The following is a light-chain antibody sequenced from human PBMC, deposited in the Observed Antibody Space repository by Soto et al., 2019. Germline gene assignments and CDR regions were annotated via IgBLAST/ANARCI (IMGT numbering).Light chain of an antibody. CDR1: QSVTNNY. V-gene: IGKV3-20*01. Sequence: IVLTQSQGTLSLSPGERANLLCRASQSVTNNYLDWFQQKPGQVPRLLIYDASIRADGIPDRFSGSGSETDFTLTISRLEPEDSAVYYCQQCSFSPRTFGQGTKVDIK. CDR2: DAS. J-gene: IGKJ1*01. CDR3: QQCSFSPRT.